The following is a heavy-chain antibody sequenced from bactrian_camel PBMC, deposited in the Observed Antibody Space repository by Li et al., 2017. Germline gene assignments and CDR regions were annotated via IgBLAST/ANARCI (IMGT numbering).Heavy chain of an antibody. Sequence: HVQLVESGGGSVQAGGSLRLSCAFDAYTPANVRMAWFRQAPGKEREGVAQMYSGESSTYYADSVKGRFTISRDNAENTVYLQMNRLQPEDTAMYYCTKDRSYGTRNWVQSTRGQGTQVTVS. D-gene: IGHD3*01. V-gene: IGHV3S60*01. J-gene: IGHJ4*01. CDR2: MYSGESST. CDR1: AYTPANVR. CDR3: TKDRSYGTRNWVQST.